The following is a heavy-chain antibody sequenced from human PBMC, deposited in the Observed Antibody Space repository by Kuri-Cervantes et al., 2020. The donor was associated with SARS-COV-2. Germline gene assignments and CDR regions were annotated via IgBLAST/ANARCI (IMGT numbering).Heavy chain of an antibody. D-gene: IGHD1-1*01. CDR1: GYTLTELS. CDR2: FDPEDGET. J-gene: IGHJ3*02. V-gene: IGHV1-24*01. CDR3: ARDIGDWNPDGFDI. Sequence: ASVKVSCKVSGYTLTELSMHWVRQAPGKGLEWMGGFDPEDGETIYAQKFQGRVTMTRGTSISTAYMELSSLRFEDAAVYYCARDIGDWNPDGFDIWGQGTMVTVSS.